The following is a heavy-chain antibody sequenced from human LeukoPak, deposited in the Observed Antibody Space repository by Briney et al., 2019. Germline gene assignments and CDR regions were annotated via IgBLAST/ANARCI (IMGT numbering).Heavy chain of an antibody. J-gene: IGHJ4*02. CDR2: IYYSGST. D-gene: IGHD3-16*01. CDR1: GGSFSGYY. V-gene: IGHV4-34*01. Sequence: KASETLSLTCAVYGGSFSGYYWSWIRQPPGKGLEWIGSIYYSGSTHYNPSLKSRVTISVDTSKNQFSLKLNSVTATDTAVYYCARHYGPWGQGTLVTVSS. CDR3: ARHYGP.